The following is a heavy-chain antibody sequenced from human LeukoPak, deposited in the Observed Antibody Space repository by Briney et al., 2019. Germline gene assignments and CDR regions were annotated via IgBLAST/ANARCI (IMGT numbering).Heavy chain of an antibody. J-gene: IGHJ4*02. Sequence: PGGSLRLSCAASGFTFSSYSMNWVRQAPGKGLEWVSSISSSSSYIYYADSVKGRFTISRDNAKNSLYLQMNSLRAEDTAVYYCARDATYDSYGDYGGVWELADYWGQGTLVTVSS. V-gene: IGHV3-21*01. CDR3: ARDATYDSYGDYGGVWELADY. CDR2: ISSSSSYI. D-gene: IGHD4-17*01. CDR1: GFTFSSYS.